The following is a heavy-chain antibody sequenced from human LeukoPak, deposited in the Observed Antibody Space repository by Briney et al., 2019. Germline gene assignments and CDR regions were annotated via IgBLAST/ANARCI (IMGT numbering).Heavy chain of an antibody. CDR2: INYSGRT. CDR3: ARNPSLHIVVVTAIDY. CDR1: GDSISSSSYY. Sequence: SETPSLTCTVSGDSISSSSYYWGWIRQPPGKGLEWIGNINYSGRTYYNPSLKSRVTISVDTSKNQFSLKLSSVTAADTAVYYCARNPSLHIVVVTAIDYWGLGTLVTVSS. J-gene: IGHJ4*02. V-gene: IGHV4-39*01. D-gene: IGHD2-21*02.